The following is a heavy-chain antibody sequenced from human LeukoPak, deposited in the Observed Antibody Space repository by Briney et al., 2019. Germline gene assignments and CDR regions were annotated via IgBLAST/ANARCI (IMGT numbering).Heavy chain of an antibody. D-gene: IGHD3-16*01. V-gene: IGHV3-11*06. CDR2: ISATSTDT. CDR3: VRTAGREGGD. Sequence: PGGSLRLSCAASGFTFSDNYMSWIRQAPGKGLEWVSYISATSTDTNYADSVKGRFSVSRDNARNSLYLQMNSLRAEDTAVYYCVRTAGREGGDWGQGTLVTVSS. J-gene: IGHJ4*02. CDR1: GFTFSDNY.